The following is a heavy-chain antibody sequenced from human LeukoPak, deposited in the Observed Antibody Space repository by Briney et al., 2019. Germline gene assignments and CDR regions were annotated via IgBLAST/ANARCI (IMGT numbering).Heavy chain of an antibody. CDR2: ISSSSSYI. V-gene: IGHV3-21*01. CDR3: ARGAVRGYKSPFDY. Sequence: GGSLRLSCAASGLTFSSYSMNWVRQAPGKGLEGVSSISSSSSYIYYADSVKGRFTISRDNAKNSLYLQMNTLRAEDTAVSYSARGAVRGYKSPFDYWGQGTLVTVYS. CDR1: GLTFSSYS. J-gene: IGHJ4*02. D-gene: IGHD5-12*01.